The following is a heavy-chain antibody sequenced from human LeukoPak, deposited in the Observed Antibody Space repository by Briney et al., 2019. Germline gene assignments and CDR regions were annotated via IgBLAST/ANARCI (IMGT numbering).Heavy chain of an antibody. CDR3: ARPERPGGAPGYSNLFDY. D-gene: IGHD4-11*01. Sequence: PGGSLRLSCAASDFTFISYWMTWVRQAPGKGLEWVANIKQDGSEKYYVDSVKGRFTISRDNAKNSLYLQMKSLRAEDTAVYYCARPERPGGAPGYSNLFDYWGQGTLVTVSS. J-gene: IGHJ4*02. CDR1: DFTFISYW. V-gene: IGHV3-7*01. CDR2: IKQDGSEK.